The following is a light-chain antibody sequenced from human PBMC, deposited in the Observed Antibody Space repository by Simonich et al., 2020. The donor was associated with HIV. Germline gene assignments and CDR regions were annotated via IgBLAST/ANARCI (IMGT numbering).Light chain of an antibody. CDR2: DVS. CDR3: CSYAGSYTLV. Sequence: QSALTQPRSVSGSPGQSVTISCTGTSSDGGGYNYVSWDQQHPGKAPKLLIYDVSKRPSGVPVRFSGSKSGNTASLTISGLQAEDEADYYCCSYAGSYTLVFGGGTKLTVL. V-gene: IGLV2-11*01. J-gene: IGLJ2*01. CDR1: SSDGGGYNY.